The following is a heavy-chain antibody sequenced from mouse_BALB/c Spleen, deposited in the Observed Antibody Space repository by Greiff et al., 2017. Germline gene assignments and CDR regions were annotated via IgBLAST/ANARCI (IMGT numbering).Heavy chain of an antibody. J-gene: IGHJ4*01. CDR2: IFPGSGNT. CDR1: GYSFTSYY. Sequence: VQLQQSGPELVKPGASVKISCKASGYSFTSYYIHWVKQRPGQGLEWIGWIFPGSGNTKYNEKFKGKATLTADTSSSTAYMQLSSLTSEDSAVYFCARDTYYGSSYDAMDYWGQGTSVTVSS. D-gene: IGHD1-1*01. CDR3: ARDTYYGSSYDAMDY. V-gene: IGHV1-66*01.